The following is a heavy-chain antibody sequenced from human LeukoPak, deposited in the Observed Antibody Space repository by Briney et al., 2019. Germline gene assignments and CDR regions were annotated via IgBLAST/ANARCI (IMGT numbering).Heavy chain of an antibody. CDR2: ISGSGGST. CDR3: ARDSSSWEY. Sequence: GESLKISCAASGFTFSTYGLSWVRQAPGKGLEWVSGISGSGGSTYYADSVKGRFTISRDNSKNTLYLQLNSLRADDTAVYYCARDSSSWEYWGQGTLVTVSS. CDR1: GFTFSTYG. J-gene: IGHJ4*02. V-gene: IGHV3-23*01. D-gene: IGHD6-13*01.